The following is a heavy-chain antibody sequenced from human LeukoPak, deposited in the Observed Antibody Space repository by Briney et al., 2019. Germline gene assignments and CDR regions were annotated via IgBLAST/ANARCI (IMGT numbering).Heavy chain of an antibody. V-gene: IGHV3-21*01. D-gene: IGHD3-3*01. J-gene: IGHJ6*02. CDR2: ISSSSSYI. Sequence: PGGSLRLSCAASGFTFSSYSMNWVRQAPGKGLEWVSSISSSSSYIYYADSVKGRFTISRDNAKNSLYLQMNSLRAEDTAVYYCARTENSRFLEWLFVEYFGMDVWGQGTTVTVSS. CDR3: ARTENSRFLEWLFVEYFGMDV. CDR1: GFTFSSYS.